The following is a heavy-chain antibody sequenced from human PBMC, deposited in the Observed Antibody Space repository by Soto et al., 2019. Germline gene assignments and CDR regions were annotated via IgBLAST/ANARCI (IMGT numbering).Heavy chain of an antibody. J-gene: IGHJ4*02. D-gene: IGHD3-10*01. CDR1: GLTFSSYG. CDR2: ILYDGKNY. CDR3: AKDVSSGGRYFDS. V-gene: IGHV3-30*18. Sequence: GGSLRLSCAASGLTFSSYGMHWVRQAPGKGLEWVAFILYDGKNYYYGDSVKGRFTISRDNSKNTLYLQMNSLRPDDTALYYCAKDVSSGGRYFDSWGQGIQVTVSS.